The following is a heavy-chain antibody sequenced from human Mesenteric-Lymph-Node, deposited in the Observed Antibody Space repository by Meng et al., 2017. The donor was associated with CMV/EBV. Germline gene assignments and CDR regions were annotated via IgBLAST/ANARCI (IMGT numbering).Heavy chain of an antibody. CDR1: YTFTGYY. CDR3: ARWGSDSIAAVSGGYDY. Sequence: YTFTGYYMHWVRQAPGQGLEWMGWINPNSGGTNYAQKFQGRVTMTRDTSISTAYMELSRLRSDDTAVYYCARWGSDSIAAVSGGYDYWGQGTLVTVSS. D-gene: IGHD6-6*01. J-gene: IGHJ4*02. CDR2: INPNSGGT. V-gene: IGHV1-2*02.